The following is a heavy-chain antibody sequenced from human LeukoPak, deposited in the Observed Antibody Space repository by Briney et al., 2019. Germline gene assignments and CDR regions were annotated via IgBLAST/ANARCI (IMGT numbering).Heavy chain of an antibody. V-gene: IGHV4-34*01. J-gene: IGHJ4*02. CDR1: GGSFSGYY. CDR2: INHSGST. Sequence: SETLSLTCAVYGGSFSGYYWSWIRQPPGKGLEWIGEINHSGSTNYNPSLKSRVTISVDTSKNQFSLKLSSVTAADTAVYYCARGRVVVVPAAMDVAIYNFDYWGQGTLVTVSS. D-gene: IGHD2-2*01. CDR3: ARGRVVVVPAAMDVAIYNFDY.